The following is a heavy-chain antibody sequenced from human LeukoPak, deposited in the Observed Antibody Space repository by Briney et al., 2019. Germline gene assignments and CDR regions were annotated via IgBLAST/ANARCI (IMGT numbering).Heavy chain of an antibody. CDR2: IFHSGHT. J-gene: IGHJ2*01. Sequence: SETLSLTCSGSGGSINNSSHYWSWIRHHPEKGLEWIGYIFHSGHTLYNPSIQERLSISIDTSQNHFSLNLASVTAADTAVYYCARFPRVANRWYFDLWGRGSLVVVSS. D-gene: IGHD5-12*01. V-gene: IGHV4-31*03. CDR1: GGSINNSSHY. CDR3: ARFPRVANRWYFDL.